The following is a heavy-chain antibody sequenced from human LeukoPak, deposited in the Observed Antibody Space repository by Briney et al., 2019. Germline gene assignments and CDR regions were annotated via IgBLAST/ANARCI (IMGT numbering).Heavy chain of an antibody. D-gene: IGHD5-12*01. CDR1: GFSFSSYA. CDR3: ASGVVATKFDY. Sequence: GRSLRLSCAASGFSFSSYAMHWVRQAPGKGLEWVANIKQDGSEKYYVDSVKGRFTISRDNAKNSLYLQMNSLRAEDTAVYYCASGVVATKFDYWGQGTLVTVSS. CDR2: IKQDGSEK. V-gene: IGHV3-7*03. J-gene: IGHJ4*02.